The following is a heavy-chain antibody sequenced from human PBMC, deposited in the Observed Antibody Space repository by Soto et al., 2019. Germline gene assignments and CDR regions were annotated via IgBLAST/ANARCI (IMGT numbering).Heavy chain of an antibody. J-gene: IGHJ4*02. V-gene: IGHV3-23*01. CDR1: GFTFSSDC. D-gene: IGHD3-10*01. Sequence: GGSLRLSCAASGFTFSSDCLSWVRQAPGKGLDWVSAIRGSGDNTYYADSVKGRFTISRDNTKNTLYLQMNSLRAEDTAVYYCAKSPTMVRGLIFDYWGQGALVTVSS. CDR3: AKSPTMVRGLIFDY. CDR2: IRGSGDNT.